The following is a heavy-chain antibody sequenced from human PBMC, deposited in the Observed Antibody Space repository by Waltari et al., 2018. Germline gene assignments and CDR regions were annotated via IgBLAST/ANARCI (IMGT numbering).Heavy chain of an antibody. V-gene: IGHV3-23*04. Sequence: EVQLVESGGALVQPGGSRRLSCVAYGFSFSTHAMGWARQATGQGLEWVSAINHRGEITYYADSVKGRFTISRDNSRNTLNLQMDSLRVEDTAVYHCTKRYCDRDRCYGLDNWGQGTLVTVSS. J-gene: IGHJ4*02. CDR3: TKRYCDRDRCYGLDN. D-gene: IGHD2-15*01. CDR2: INHRGEIT. CDR1: GFSFSTHA.